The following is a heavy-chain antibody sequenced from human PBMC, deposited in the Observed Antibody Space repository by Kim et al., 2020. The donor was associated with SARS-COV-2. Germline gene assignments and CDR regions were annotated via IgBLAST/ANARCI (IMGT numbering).Heavy chain of an antibody. CDR3: SSGATR. D-gene: IGHD1-26*01. V-gene: IGHV3-49*02. CDR2: THGGTT. Sequence: THGGTTEYAASVKGRFSISRDDSKSIAYLQMNSLKTEDTAIYYCSSGATRWGQGTLVTVSS. J-gene: IGHJ4*02.